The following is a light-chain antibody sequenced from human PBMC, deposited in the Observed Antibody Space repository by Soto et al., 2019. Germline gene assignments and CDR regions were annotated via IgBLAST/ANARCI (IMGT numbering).Light chain of an antibody. CDR3: QQHASYPRD. CDR1: QSVSGC. Sequence: EIVLTQSPATLSLSPGERATLSCRASQSVSGCLAWYQQKPGQAPRLLIYDASNRATGIPARFSGSGSGTDFTLTISSLEPEDFATYYCQQHASYPRDFGQGTKVEIK. CDR2: DAS. J-gene: IGKJ1*01. V-gene: IGKV3-11*01.